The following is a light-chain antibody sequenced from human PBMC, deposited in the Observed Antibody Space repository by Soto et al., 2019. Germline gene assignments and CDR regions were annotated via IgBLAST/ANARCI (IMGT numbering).Light chain of an antibody. CDR1: QSSGTY. J-gene: IGKJ5*01. Sequence: DIQLTQSPSSLSASVGDRVTITCRASQSSGTYLHWFQQRPGNAPDLLIYTASSLQSGVPARLSVSGSGTDFTLTINSLPREDFSTYYWQRGYSTPITFGQVTRLDIK. V-gene: IGKV1-39*01. CDR3: QRGYSTPIT. CDR2: TAS.